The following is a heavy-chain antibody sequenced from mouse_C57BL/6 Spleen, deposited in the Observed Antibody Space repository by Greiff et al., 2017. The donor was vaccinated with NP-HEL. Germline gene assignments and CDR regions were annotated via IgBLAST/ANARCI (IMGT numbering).Heavy chain of an antibody. CDR2: INPNNGGT. Sequence: VRLQQSGPELVKPGASVKISCKASGYTFTDYYMNWVKQSHGKSLEWIGDINPNNGGTSYNQKFKGKATLTVDKSSSTAYMELRSLTSEDSAVYYCARGGNGAWFAYWGQGTLVTVSA. CDR3: ARGGNGAWFAY. V-gene: IGHV1-26*01. J-gene: IGHJ3*01. CDR1: GYTFTDYY.